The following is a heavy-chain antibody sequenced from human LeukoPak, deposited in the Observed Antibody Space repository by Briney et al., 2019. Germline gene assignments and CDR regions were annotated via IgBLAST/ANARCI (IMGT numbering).Heavy chain of an antibody. CDR2: IIPILGIA. V-gene: IGHV1-69*04. J-gene: IGHJ4*02. D-gene: IGHD5-18*01. Sequence: SVKVSCKASGGTFSSYTISWVRQAPGQGLEWMGRIIPILGIANYAQKFQGRVTITADKSTSTAYMELSSLRSEDMAVYYCARDREGYSSYGILEYWGQGTLVTVSS. CDR1: GGTFSSYT. CDR3: ARDREGYSSYGILEY.